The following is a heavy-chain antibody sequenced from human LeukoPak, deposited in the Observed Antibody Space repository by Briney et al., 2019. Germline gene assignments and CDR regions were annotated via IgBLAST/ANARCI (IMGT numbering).Heavy chain of an antibody. CDR3: ARGPPPYSGSYWYFDL. Sequence: SETLSLTCTVSGGSISSYYWSWLRQPPGKGLEWIGYIYYSGSTNYNPSLKSRVTISVDTSKNQFSLKLSSVTAADTAVYYCARGPPPYSGSYWYFDLWGRGTLVTVSS. CDR1: GGSISSYY. D-gene: IGHD1-26*01. V-gene: IGHV4-59*01. J-gene: IGHJ2*01. CDR2: IYYSGST.